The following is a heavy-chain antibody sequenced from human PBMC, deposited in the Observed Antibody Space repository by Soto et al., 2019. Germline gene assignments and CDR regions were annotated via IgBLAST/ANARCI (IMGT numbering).Heavy chain of an antibody. J-gene: IGHJ6*02. CDR2: ISAYNGNT. V-gene: IGHV1-18*01. CDR3: ARILRYFDWTYYYGMDV. CDR1: GYTFTSYG. D-gene: IGHD3-9*01. Sequence: ASVKVSCKASGYTFTSYGISWVRQASGQGLEWMGWISAYNGNTNYAQKLQGRVTMTTDTSTSTAHMELRSLRSDDTAVYYCARILRYFDWTYYYGMDVWGQGTTVTVSS.